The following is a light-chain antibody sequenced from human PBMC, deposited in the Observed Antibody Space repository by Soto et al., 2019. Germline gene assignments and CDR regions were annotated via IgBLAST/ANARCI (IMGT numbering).Light chain of an antibody. CDR3: SSYTSTNTLV. J-gene: IGLJ2*01. CDR1: SSDVGDYNY. Sequence: QSALTQPASVSGSPGKSITISCTGTSSDVGDYNYVSWYQQHPGKAPKLIIYGVSNPPSGISNRFSGSKSGNTASLTISGLQAEDEADYYCSSYTSTNTLVFGGGTKLTVL. CDR2: GVS. V-gene: IGLV2-14*01.